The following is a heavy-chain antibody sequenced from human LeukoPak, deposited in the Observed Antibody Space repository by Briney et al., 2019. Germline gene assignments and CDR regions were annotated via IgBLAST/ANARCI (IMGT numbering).Heavy chain of an antibody. Sequence: SETLSLTCAVYGGSFSGYYWSWIRQPPGEGLEWIGEINHSGSTNYNPSLKSRVTISVDTSKNQFSLKLSSVTAADTAVYYCARQKGYSSSWRYNWFDPWGQGTLVTVSS. CDR2: INHSGST. V-gene: IGHV4-34*01. CDR1: GGSFSGYY. J-gene: IGHJ5*02. CDR3: ARQKGYSSSWRYNWFDP. D-gene: IGHD6-13*01.